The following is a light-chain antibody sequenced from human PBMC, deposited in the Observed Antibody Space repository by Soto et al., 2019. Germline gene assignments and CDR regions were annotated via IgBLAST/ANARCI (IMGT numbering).Light chain of an antibody. CDR3: QQGSSFPWT. V-gene: IGKV1-12*01. CDR1: QSITTW. J-gene: IGKJ1*01. Sequence: DIQMTQSPSTLSASVGDRVTITCRASQSITTWLAWYQQKPGKAPRLLIYAASSLQSGVPPRFSGSGSGTDFTFSISSLQPEDFATYYCQQGSSFPWTFGQGTKVDIK. CDR2: AAS.